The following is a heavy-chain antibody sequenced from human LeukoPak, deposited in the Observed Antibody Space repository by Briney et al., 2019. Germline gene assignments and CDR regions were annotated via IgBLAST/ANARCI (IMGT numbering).Heavy chain of an antibody. CDR3: TRDQTPYY. J-gene: IGHJ4*02. V-gene: IGHV3-49*04. CDR2: IRSKIYGGTP. CDR1: GFTFGDYV. Sequence: PGGSLRLSCTGSGFTFGDYVMTWVRQAPGKGLEWVGFIRSKIYGGTPEYAASVKGRFTISRDDSKGIAYLQMNSLKTEDTAVYYCTRDQTPYYWGQGTLVTVSS.